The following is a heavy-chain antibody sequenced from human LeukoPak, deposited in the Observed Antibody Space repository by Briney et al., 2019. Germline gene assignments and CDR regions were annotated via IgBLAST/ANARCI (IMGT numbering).Heavy chain of an antibody. CDR1: GFSRSTNVVG. J-gene: IGHJ5*02. CDR2: IYWYDDK. D-gene: IGHD2-21*02. CDR3: AQRDEGDSETWFDH. V-gene: IGHV2-5*01. Sequence: SGPTLSNPTQLLTLTCTFSGFSRSTNVVGVGWIRLPPGKALQWLALIYWYDDKRYSSSLKSRLIITKDNSKNEVVHTMTNMVPVDTATDYCAQRDEGDSETWFDHWGQGTLVTVSS.